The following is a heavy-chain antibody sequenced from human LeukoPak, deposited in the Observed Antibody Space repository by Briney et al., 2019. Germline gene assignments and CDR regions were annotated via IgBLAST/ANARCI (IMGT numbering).Heavy chain of an antibody. CDR1: GGSISSTSYY. J-gene: IGHJ4*02. CDR2: INHSGST. CDR3: ARVLYCSSTSCSIDY. V-gene: IGHV4-39*07. Sequence: SETLSLTCTVSGGSISSTSYYWGWIRQPPGKGLEWIGEINHSGSTNYNPSLKSRVTISVDTSKNQFSLKLSSVTAADTAVYYCARVLYCSSTSCSIDYWGQGTLVTVSS. D-gene: IGHD2-2*01.